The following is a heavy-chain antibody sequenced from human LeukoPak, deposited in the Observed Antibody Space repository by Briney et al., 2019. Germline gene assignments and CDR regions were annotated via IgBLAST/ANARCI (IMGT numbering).Heavy chain of an antibody. CDR1: GGSLSGYF. V-gene: IGHV4-34*01. CDR2: LTHSGST. J-gene: IGHJ6*02. D-gene: IGHD1-14*01. Sequence: PSETLSPTCAVYGGSLSGYFWSRIRQSPGKGLEWIGELTHSGSTNYNPSLKSRVTISMDTSKNQFSLKVTSVTAADTAVYHCARGPAPPNPYHYYGMDVWGQGTTVTVSS. CDR3: ARGPAPPNPYHYYGMDV.